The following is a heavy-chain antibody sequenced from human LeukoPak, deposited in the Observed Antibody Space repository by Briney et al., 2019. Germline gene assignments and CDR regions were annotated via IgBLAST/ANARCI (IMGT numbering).Heavy chain of an antibody. CDR3: ARDSSGSYWGNDAFDI. D-gene: IGHD1-26*01. CDR2: ISSSSSYI. CDR1: GFTFSSYS. Sequence: GGSLRLSCAASGFTFSSYSMNWVRQAPGKGLEWVSSISSSSSYIYYADSVKGRFTISRDNAKNSLYLQMNSLRAEDTAVYYCARDSSGSYWGNDAFDIWGQGTMDTVSS. J-gene: IGHJ3*02. V-gene: IGHV3-21*01.